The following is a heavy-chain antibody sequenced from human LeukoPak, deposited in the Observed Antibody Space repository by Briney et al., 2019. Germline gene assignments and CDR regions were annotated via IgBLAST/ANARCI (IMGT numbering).Heavy chain of an antibody. CDR3: ARHPISGGGAYNWFHP. J-gene: IGHJ5*02. V-gene: IGHV1-2*02. CDR2: INPNSGGT. D-gene: IGHD2-21*01. Sequence: ASVKVSCKASGYTFTGYYMHWVRQAPGQGLEWMGWINPNSGGTNYAQKFQGRVTMTRDTSISTAYMELSRLRSDDTAMYYCARHPISGGGAYNWFHPWGQGTLVTVSS. CDR1: GYTFTGYY.